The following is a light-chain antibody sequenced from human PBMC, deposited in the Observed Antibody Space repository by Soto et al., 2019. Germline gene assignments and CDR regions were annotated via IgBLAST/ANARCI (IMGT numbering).Light chain of an antibody. CDR1: SSDVGGYKY. Sequence: QSVLTQPASVSGSPGQSITISRTGTSSDVGGYKYVSWYQQHPGKAPKLMVYEVTNRPSGVSNRLSGSKSGNTASLTISGLQAEDEADYYCRSFTSSSTYIFGIGTKVTVL. CDR2: EVT. J-gene: IGLJ1*01. V-gene: IGLV2-14*01. CDR3: RSFTSSSTYI.